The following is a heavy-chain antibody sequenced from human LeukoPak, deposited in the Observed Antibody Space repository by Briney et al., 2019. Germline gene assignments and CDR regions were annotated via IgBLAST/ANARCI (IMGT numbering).Heavy chain of an antibody. D-gene: IGHD3-16*01. V-gene: IGHV1-69*13. CDR2: IIPIFGTA. CDR1: GGTFSSYA. Sequence: SVKVSCKASGGTFSSYAISWVRQAPGQGLEWMGGIIPIFGTANYAQKVQGRVTITADESTSTAYMELSSLRSEDTAVYYCASDGGPRADYYYYGMDVWGQGTTVTVSS. CDR3: ASDGGPRADYYYYGMDV. J-gene: IGHJ6*02.